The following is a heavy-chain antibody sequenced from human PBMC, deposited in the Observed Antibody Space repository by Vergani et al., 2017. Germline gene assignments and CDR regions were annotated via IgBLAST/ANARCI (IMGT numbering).Heavy chain of an antibody. D-gene: IGHD2-15*01. CDR1: GYTFTSYD. CDR3: AREGYCSGGSCYSDY. V-gene: IGHV1-8*01. Sequence: QVQLVQSGAEVKKPGASVKVSCKASGYTFTSYDINWVRQATGQGLEWMGWMNPNSGNTGYAQKFQGRVTMTTDTSTSTAYMELRSLRSDDTAVYYCAREGYCSGGSCYSDYWGQGTLVTVSS. J-gene: IGHJ4*02. CDR2: MNPNSGNT.